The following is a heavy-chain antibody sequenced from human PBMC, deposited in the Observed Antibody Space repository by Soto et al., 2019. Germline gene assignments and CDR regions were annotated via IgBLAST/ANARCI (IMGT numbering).Heavy chain of an antibody. J-gene: IGHJ6*02. CDR2: ISSSGSTI. Sequence: GGSLRLSCAASGFTFSDYYMSWIRQAPGKGLEWVSYISSSGSTIYYADSVKGRFTISRDNAKNSLYLQMNSLRAEDTAVYYCARRGRYSSGWYGDYYYYGMDVWGQGTTVTVSS. CDR3: ARRGRYSSGWYGDYYYYGMDV. CDR1: GFTFSDYY. D-gene: IGHD6-19*01. V-gene: IGHV3-11*01.